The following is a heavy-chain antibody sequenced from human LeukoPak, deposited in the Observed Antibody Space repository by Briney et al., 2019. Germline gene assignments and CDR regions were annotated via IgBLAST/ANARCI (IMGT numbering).Heavy chain of an antibody. Sequence: SGGSLRLSCAASGFTFSSYAMSWVRQAPGKGLEWVSVFSGSAGSTYYADSVKGRFTISRDNSKNTLYLQMNSLRAGDTAVYYCAKYIPSSSGYDYWGQGTLVTVSS. J-gene: IGHJ4*02. CDR1: GFTFSSYA. D-gene: IGHD3-22*01. CDR2: FSGSAGST. V-gene: IGHV3-23*01. CDR3: AKYIPSSSGYDY.